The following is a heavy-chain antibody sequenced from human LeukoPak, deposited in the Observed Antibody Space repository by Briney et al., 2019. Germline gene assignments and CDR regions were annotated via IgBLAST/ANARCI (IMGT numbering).Heavy chain of an antibody. Sequence: PGGSLRLSCAASGFTFSSYWMSWVRQAPGKGLEWVSSISGSGAGIYYAHPVKGRFTISRDNSKNTLFLHMNSLRAEDTAVYSCAKGYYGSGSFGWFDYWGQGTLVTVSS. CDR3: AKGYYGSGSFGWFDY. CDR2: ISGSGAGI. J-gene: IGHJ4*01. CDR1: GFTFSSYW. V-gene: IGHV3-23*01. D-gene: IGHD3-10*01.